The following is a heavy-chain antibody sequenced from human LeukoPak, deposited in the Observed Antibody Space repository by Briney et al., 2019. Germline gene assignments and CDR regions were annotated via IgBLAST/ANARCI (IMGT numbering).Heavy chain of an antibody. J-gene: IGHJ4*02. V-gene: IGHV3-15*01. CDR3: TTLPPYYDFWSGHYKGFDY. D-gene: IGHD3-3*01. CDR1: GGSISSYY. Sequence: ETLSLTCTVSGGSISSYYWSWIRQPPGKGLEWVGRIKSKTDGGTTDYAAPVKGRFTISRDDSKNTLYLQMNSLKTEDTAVYYCTTLPPYYDFWSGHYKGFDYWGQGTLVTVSS. CDR2: IKSKTDGGTT.